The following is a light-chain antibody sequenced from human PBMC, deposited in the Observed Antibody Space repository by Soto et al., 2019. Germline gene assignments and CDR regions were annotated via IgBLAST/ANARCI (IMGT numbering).Light chain of an antibody. CDR3: SSYTTSSTRV. CDR1: SIDVGIYNY. Sequence: QSALTQPASVSGSPGQSIAISCTGSSIDVGIYNYVSWYQQHPGKVPKLIIYEVSNRPSGVSNRFSGSKSGNTASLTISGLQAEDEADYYCSSYTTSSTRVFGTGTKVIVL. J-gene: IGLJ1*01. CDR2: EVS. V-gene: IGLV2-14*01.